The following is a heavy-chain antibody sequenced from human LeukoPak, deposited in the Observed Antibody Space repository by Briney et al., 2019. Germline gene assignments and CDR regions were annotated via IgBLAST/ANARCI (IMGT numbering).Heavy chain of an antibody. V-gene: IGHV4-38-2*02. Sequence: SETLSLTCTVSGYSISSGYYWGWIRQPPGKGLEWIGSIYHSGSTYYNPSLKSRLTISIDRSKNQFSLRLASVTAADTAVYFCARPIDCSSTICTGPMDVWGRGTTVTVSS. CDR1: GYSISSGYY. CDR3: ARPIDCSSTICTGPMDV. CDR2: IYHSGST. D-gene: IGHD2-2*01. J-gene: IGHJ6*03.